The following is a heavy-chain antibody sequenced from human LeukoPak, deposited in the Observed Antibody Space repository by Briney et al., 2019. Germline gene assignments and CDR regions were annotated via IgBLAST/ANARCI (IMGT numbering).Heavy chain of an antibody. CDR3: AGEDFGGYRFDY. CDR1: GGSITSYF. CDR2: ISYSGTT. J-gene: IGHJ4*02. V-gene: IGHV4-59*01. Sequence: SETLSLTCTVSGGSITSYFWSWIRQVPGKGLEWNAYISYSGTTNYNPSLKSRVVISVDASKNQFSLNLRSVTAADTAVYYCAGEDFGGYRFDYWGQGTLVTVSS. D-gene: IGHD5-18*01.